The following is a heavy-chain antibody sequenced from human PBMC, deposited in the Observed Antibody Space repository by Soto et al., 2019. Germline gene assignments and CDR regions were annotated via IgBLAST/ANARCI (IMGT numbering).Heavy chain of an antibody. CDR1: GFTFSSYA. D-gene: IGHD3-3*01. CDR3: AKGGFLEWLLPYYFDY. Sequence: GGSLRLSCAASGFTFSSYAMSWVRQAPGKGLEWVSAISGSGGSTYYADSVKGRFTISRDNSKNTLYLQMNSLRAEDTAVYYCAKGGFLEWLLPYYFDYWGQGTLVTVSS. J-gene: IGHJ4*02. V-gene: IGHV3-23*01. CDR2: ISGSGGST.